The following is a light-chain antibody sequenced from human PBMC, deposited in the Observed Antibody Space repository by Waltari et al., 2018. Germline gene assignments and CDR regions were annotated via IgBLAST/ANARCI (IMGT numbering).Light chain of an antibody. CDR3: QQVNSNPFP. CDR2: AGS. J-gene: IGKJ3*01. CDR1: HGISSY. Sequence: IQLTQSPSSLSASVGDRVTITCRASHGISSYLSWYQQKPGKAPKLLIYAGSTWLNGVPSSFSGGGFGTDYSLSITCPQPEDFATYDCQQVNSNPFPFGPGTTVDIK. V-gene: IGKV1-9*01.